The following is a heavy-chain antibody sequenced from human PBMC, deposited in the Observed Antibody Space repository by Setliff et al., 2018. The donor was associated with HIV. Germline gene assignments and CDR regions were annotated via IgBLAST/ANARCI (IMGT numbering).Heavy chain of an antibody. V-gene: IGHV1-2*06. CDR3: AAEGNIFDI. CDR1: GYTFTGYY. CDR2: IYPNSGGT. D-gene: IGHD3-10*01. Sequence: ASVKVSCKASGYTFTGYYMHWVRQAPGQGLEWMGRIYPNSGGTNYAQKFQGRVTIIADTSIDTAYMELRSLRSEDTAVYYCAAEGNIFDIWGRGTMVTVSS. J-gene: IGHJ3*02.